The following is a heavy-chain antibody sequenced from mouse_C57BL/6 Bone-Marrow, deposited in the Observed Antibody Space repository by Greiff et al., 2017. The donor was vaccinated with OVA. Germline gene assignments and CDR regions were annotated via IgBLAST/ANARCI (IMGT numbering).Heavy chain of an antibody. CDR3: ARRDYYGSSLAY. V-gene: IGHV1-61*01. CDR1: GYTFTSYW. CDR2: IYPSDSET. Sequence: QVQLQQSGAELVRPGSSVKLSCKASGYTFTSYWMDWVKQRPGQGLEWIGNIYPSDSETHYNQKFKDKATLTVDKSSSTAYMQLSSLTSEDSAVYYCARRDYYGSSLAYWGQGTLVTVSA. D-gene: IGHD1-1*01. J-gene: IGHJ3*01.